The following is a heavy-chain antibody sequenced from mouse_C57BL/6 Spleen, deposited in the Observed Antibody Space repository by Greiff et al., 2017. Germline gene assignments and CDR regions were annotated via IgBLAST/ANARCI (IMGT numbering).Heavy chain of an antibody. V-gene: IGHV1-64*01. CDR2: IHPNSGNT. D-gene: IGHD3-1*01. J-gene: IGHJ4*01. CDR3: ARSGARDYTSMDY. CDR1: GYTFTSYW. Sequence: QVQLQQSGAELVKPGASVKLSCTASGYTFTSYWMHWVKQRPAQGLEWIGMIHPNSGNTNYNKKFKSKATLTVDKSSSTAYMQLISLTSEDSSVYYCARSGARDYTSMDYWGQGTSVTVSS.